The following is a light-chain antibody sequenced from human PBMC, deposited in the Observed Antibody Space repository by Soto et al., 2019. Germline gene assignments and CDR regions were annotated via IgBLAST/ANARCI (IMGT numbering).Light chain of an antibody. CDR3: ISYTTTSTLV. CDR2: DVT. J-gene: IGLJ3*02. Sequence: QSVLTQPASVSGSPGQSITISCTGTSSDVGAYNYVSWYQHHPHKAPKLMIYDVTNRPSGVSNRFSGSKSGNTASLTISGLQAEDEADYFCISYTTTSTLVFGGGTKLTVL. V-gene: IGLV2-14*01. CDR1: SSDVGAYNY.